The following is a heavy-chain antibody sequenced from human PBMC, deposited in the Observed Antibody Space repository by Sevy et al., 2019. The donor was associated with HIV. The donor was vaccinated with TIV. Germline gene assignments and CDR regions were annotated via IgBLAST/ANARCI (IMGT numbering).Heavy chain of an antibody. D-gene: IGHD3-9*01. CDR2: ISSSSSYI. V-gene: IGHV3-21*01. CDR3: ARDKKGGGDIWTGYYIDY. J-gene: IGHJ4*02. Sequence: GGSLRLSCAASGFTFSSYSMNWVRQAPGKGLEWVSSISSSSSYIYYADSVKGRFTISRDNAKNSLYLQMNSLRAEDTAVYYCARDKKGGGDIWTGYYIDYWGQGTLVTVSS. CDR1: GFTFSSYS.